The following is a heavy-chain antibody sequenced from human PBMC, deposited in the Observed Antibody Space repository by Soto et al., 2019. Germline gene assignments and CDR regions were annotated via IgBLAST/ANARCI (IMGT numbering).Heavy chain of an antibody. Sequence: PGGSLRLSCAASGFTFSRSGMHWVRQAPGKGLEWVARIWYNGSNKYHADSVKGRFTISRDNSKNTLYLQMSSLRAEDTAVYYCAKLQSAAGSDYWGQGTLVTVSS. J-gene: IGHJ4*02. V-gene: IGHV3-33*06. CDR2: IWYNGSNK. CDR1: GFTFSRSG. CDR3: AKLQSAAGSDY. D-gene: IGHD6-13*01.